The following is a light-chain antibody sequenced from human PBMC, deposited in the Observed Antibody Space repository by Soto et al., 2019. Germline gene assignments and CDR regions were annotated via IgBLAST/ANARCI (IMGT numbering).Light chain of an antibody. CDR3: QRADSFPIT. CDR2: AAS. J-gene: IGKJ5*01. Sequence: DIRMTQSPSSVSAAVRVRVTITCRASRGISSWLAWYQQKPGKAPKLLIYAASSLQSGVPSRFTGSGSGTDCTLTISSQQPQDFANYYRQRADSFPITVGQRTRLEI. CDR1: RGISSW. V-gene: IGKV1-12*01.